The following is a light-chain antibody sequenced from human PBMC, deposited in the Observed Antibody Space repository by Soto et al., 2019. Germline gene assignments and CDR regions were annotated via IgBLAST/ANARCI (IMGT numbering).Light chain of an antibody. CDR1: SSNIGTNT. Sequence: QSVLPQPPSASGTPRQRVTISCSGSSSNIGTNTVNWYQHLPGSAPKLLIYSSAQRPSGVPDRFSGSKSGTSASLAISGLQPDDGADYYCEAWDGSLNVVLFGGGTKLTVL. CDR3: EAWDGSLNVVL. J-gene: IGLJ2*01. CDR2: SSA. V-gene: IGLV1-44*01.